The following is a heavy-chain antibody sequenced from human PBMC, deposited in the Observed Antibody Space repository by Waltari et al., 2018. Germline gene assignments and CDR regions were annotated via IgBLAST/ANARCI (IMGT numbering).Heavy chain of an antibody. V-gene: IGHV2-26*01. CDR1: GFSLSNARMG. Sequence: QVTLKESGPVLVKPTETLTLTCTVSGFSLSNARMGVSWIRQPPGKALEWLAHIFSNDEKSYSTTLKGKLTISKDTSKSQVVLTKTNMDPGDTATNYCARIGGSSWYWFDPWGQGTLVTVSS. D-gene: IGHD6-13*01. J-gene: IGHJ5*02. CDR2: IFSNDEK. CDR3: ARIGGSSWYWFDP.